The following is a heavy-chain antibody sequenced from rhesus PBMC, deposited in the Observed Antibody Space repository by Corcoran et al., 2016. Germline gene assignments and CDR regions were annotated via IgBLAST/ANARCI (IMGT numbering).Heavy chain of an antibody. CDR1: GGSINSNY. Sequence: QVQLQESGPGLVKPSETLSLTCAVSGGSINSNYWSWIRQAPGKGLEWIGRIYGSGVTTDHNPSLMSRVTISTDPPKNQFSLKLSSVPAADTSVYYCAREGWAADPIRYNRFDVWGPGVLVTVSS. CDR3: AREGWAADPIRYNRFDV. J-gene: IGHJ5-1*01. V-gene: IGHV4-160*01. D-gene: IGHD6-19*01. CDR2: IYGSGVTT.